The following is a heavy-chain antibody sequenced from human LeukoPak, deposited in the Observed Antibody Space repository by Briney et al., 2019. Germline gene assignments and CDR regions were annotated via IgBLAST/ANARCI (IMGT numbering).Heavy chain of an antibody. D-gene: IGHD1-26*01. CDR1: GFTFSDHY. J-gene: IGHJ5*02. CDR3: AREKVGARGFDP. CDR2: TRNKANSYTT. Sequence: GGSLRLSCAASGFTFSDHYMDWVRQAPGKGLEWVGRTRNKANSYTTEYAASVKGRFTISRDDSKNSLYLQMNSLKTEDTAVYYCAREKVGARGFDPGGKGTLVTVSS. V-gene: IGHV3-72*01.